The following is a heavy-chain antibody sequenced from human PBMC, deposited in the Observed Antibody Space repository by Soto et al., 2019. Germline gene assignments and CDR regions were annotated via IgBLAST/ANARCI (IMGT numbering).Heavy chain of an antibody. J-gene: IGHJ6*02. Sequence: PGESLKISCKGSGYSFTSYWISWVRQMPGKGLEWMGRIDPSDSYTNYSPSFQGHVTISADKSISTAYLQWSSLKASDTAMYYCARGRIAVAGTHYGMDVWGQGTTVTVSS. D-gene: IGHD6-19*01. CDR2: IDPSDSYT. V-gene: IGHV5-10-1*01. CDR1: GYSFTSYW. CDR3: ARGRIAVAGTHYGMDV.